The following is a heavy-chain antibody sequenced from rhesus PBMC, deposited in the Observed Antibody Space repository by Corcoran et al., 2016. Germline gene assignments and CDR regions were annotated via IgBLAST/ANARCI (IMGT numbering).Heavy chain of an antibody. CDR2: SSYTGSP. Sequence: QVQLQESGPGLVKPSETLSLTCAVSGYSISSGYYWSWIRQPPGKGREWIGNSSYTGSPSYHPSPKSRVTISRATSKNQFSLKLSSVTAAVTAVYYCVRLGFYEDDYGYYYTEYLDVWGRGVLVTVSS. J-gene: IGHJ5-2*02. V-gene: IGHV4-122*02. CDR1: GYSISSGYY. D-gene: IGHD3-9*01. CDR3: VRLGFYEDDYGYYYTEYLDV.